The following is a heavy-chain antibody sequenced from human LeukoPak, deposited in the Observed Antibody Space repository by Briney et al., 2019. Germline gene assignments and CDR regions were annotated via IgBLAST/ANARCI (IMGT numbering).Heavy chain of an antibody. CDR2: INHSGST. CDR1: GGSFSGYY. CDR3: ARLVSSGWSGILPLTDY. V-gene: IGHV4-34*01. J-gene: IGHJ4*02. D-gene: IGHD6-19*01. Sequence: SETLSLTCAVYGGSFSGYYWSWIRQPPGKGLEWIGEINHSGSTNYNPSLKNRVTISVDTSKNQFSLKLSSVTAADTAVYYCARLVSSGWSGILPLTDYWGQGTLVTVSS.